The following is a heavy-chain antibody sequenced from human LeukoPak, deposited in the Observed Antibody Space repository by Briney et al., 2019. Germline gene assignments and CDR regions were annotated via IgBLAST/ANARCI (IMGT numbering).Heavy chain of an antibody. J-gene: IGHJ4*02. CDR1: GFTFSRYT. CDR3: ARGVRIAVSGYIDC. D-gene: IGHD6-19*01. V-gene: IGHV3-30*04. Sequence: GGTLRLSCAASGFTFSRYTMHWGRRASSKGLERVAAISYDGSNKKYAASVKGRFTISRDNSKHSLYLQMNSLRSDDTVVYYCARGVRIAVSGYIDCWGQGTLVTVSS. CDR2: ISYDGSNK.